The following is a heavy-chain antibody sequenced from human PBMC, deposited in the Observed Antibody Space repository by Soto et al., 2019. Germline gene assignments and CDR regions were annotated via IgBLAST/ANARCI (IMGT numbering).Heavy chain of an antibody. D-gene: IGHD3-22*01. CDR1: GGTFSSYA. J-gene: IGHJ3*02. Sequence: QVPLVQSGAEVKKPGSSVKVSCKASGGTFSSYAISWVRQAPGQGLEWMGGIIPIFGTANYAQKFQGRVTITADESTSTAYRELSSLRSEDPAVYYCARDKDSSGDDAFDIWGQGTMVTVSS. V-gene: IGHV1-69*01. CDR3: ARDKDSSGDDAFDI. CDR2: IIPIFGTA.